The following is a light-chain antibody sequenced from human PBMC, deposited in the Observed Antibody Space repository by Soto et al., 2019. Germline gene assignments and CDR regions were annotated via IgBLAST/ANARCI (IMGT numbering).Light chain of an antibody. V-gene: IGKV4-1*01. Sequence: DIVMTQSPDSLAVSLGERATINCKSSQSLLYSSNNKNYLAWYQQKSGQPPKVVIYWASTRESGVTDRFSGSGYGTDVTLTISSLQAEDVAFYYCQQYDSTPRTFGQVTKVEI. CDR2: WAS. CDR1: QSLLYSSNNKNY. J-gene: IGKJ1*01. CDR3: QQYDSTPRT.